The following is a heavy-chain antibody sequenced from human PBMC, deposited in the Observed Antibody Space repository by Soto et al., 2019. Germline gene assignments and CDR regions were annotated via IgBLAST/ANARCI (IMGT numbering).Heavy chain of an antibody. J-gene: IGHJ6*02. Sequence: PGGSLILSCAASGFTFSSYWMSWVRQAPGKGLEWVANIKQDGSEKYYVDSVKGRFTISRDNAKNSLYLQMNSLRAEDTAVYYCARAQAVITMVRGVTDYYHYGMDVWGQGTRVTVSS. CDR1: GFTFSSYW. CDR3: ARAQAVITMVRGVTDYYHYGMDV. V-gene: IGHV3-7*01. CDR2: IKQDGSEK. D-gene: IGHD3-10*01.